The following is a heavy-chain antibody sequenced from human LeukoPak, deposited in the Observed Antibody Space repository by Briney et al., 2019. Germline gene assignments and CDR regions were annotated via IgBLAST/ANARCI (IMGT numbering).Heavy chain of an antibody. D-gene: IGHD2-8*01. Sequence: GESLKISCAASGFTFSSYAMSWVRQAPGKGLEWISAISGSGGSTYYADSVKGRFTISRDNSKNTLYLQMNSLRAEDTAVYYCAKSNGAWAFDIWGPGTMVTVSS. CDR2: ISGSGGST. CDR3: AKSNGAWAFDI. CDR1: GFTFSSYA. V-gene: IGHV3-23*01. J-gene: IGHJ3*02.